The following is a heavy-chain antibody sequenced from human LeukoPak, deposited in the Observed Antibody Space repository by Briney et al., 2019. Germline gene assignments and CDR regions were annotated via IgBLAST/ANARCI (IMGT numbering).Heavy chain of an antibody. Sequence: SETLSLTCTVSGVSISSSGYYWGWVRQPPGKGLGRIGSIYYSGTTYYNPSLKSRVAISVDTSKSQFSLKLSSVTAADTAVYYCARHVGYEYFDYWGQGALVTVSS. V-gene: IGHV4-39*01. J-gene: IGHJ4*02. D-gene: IGHD5-12*01. CDR3: ARHVGYEYFDY. CDR1: GVSISSSGYY. CDR2: IYYSGTT.